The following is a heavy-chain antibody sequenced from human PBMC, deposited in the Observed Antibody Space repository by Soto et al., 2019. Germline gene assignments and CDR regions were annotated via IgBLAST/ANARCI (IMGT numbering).Heavy chain of an antibody. V-gene: IGHV3-30-3*01. CDR3: ARRLAPSVSALGY. CDR2: ISENGDRQ. CDR1: GLTFSSSS. D-gene: IGHD1-26*01. J-gene: IGHJ4*02. Sequence: GSLRLSCTVSGLTFSSSSVHWVRQAPGKGLEWAAVISENGDRQYSTDSVRGRFLVSRDTFNNTIYLQMNSLRPEDTGEYFCARRLAPSVSALGYWGQGALVTVSS.